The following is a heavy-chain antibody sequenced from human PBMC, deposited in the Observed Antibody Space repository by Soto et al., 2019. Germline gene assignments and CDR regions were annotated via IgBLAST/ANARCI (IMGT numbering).Heavy chain of an antibody. CDR2: ISGSGGST. J-gene: IGHJ4*02. V-gene: IGHV3-23*01. CDR1: GFTFSSYA. D-gene: IGHD2-15*01. CDR3: ARGGDFDY. Sequence: GESLKISCAASGFTFSSYAMSWVRQAPGKGLEWVSAISGSGGSTYYADSVKGRFTISRDNSKNTLYLQMNSLRAEDTAVYYCARGGDFDYWGQGTLVTVSS.